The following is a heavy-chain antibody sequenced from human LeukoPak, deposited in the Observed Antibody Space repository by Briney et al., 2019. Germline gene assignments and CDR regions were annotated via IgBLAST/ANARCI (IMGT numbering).Heavy chain of an antibody. V-gene: IGHV1-46*01. Sequence: PVASVKVSCKASGYTFTSYYMHWVRQAPGQGLEWMGIINPSGGSTSYAQKFQGRVTMTRDTSTSTVYMELSSLRSEDTAVYYCARASDSIVGATDEYFQHWGQGTLVTVSS. CDR2: INPSGGST. CDR3: ARASDSIVGATDEYFQH. J-gene: IGHJ1*01. D-gene: IGHD1-26*01. CDR1: GYTFTSYY.